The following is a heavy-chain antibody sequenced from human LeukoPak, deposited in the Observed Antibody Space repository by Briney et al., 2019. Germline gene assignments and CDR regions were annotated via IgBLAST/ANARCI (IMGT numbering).Heavy chain of an antibody. V-gene: IGHV3-7*01. Sequence: GGSLRLSCAASGFTFSSYAMSWVRQAPGKGLEWVANIKPDGSEASYVDSVKGRFTLSRDNAKNSLYLHMDSLRDEDSAVYYCARGLHTHDHWGQGALVTVSS. CDR3: ARGLHTHDH. D-gene: IGHD4-11*01. CDR2: IKPDGSEA. CDR1: GFTFSSYA. J-gene: IGHJ4*02.